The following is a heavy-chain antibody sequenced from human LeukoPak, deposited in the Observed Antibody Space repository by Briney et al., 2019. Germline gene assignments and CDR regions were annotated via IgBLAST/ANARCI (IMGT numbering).Heavy chain of an antibody. D-gene: IGHD3-16*01. CDR1: GGSFNGYY. Sequence: SGTLSLTCAVYGGSFNGYYWSWIRQPPGKGLEWIGEINHSGSTNYNPSLKSRVTISVDTSKNQFSLKLSSVTAADTAVYYCARTLRVQYFDYWGQGTLVTVSS. CDR2: INHSGST. V-gene: IGHV4-34*01. J-gene: IGHJ4*02. CDR3: ARTLRVQYFDY.